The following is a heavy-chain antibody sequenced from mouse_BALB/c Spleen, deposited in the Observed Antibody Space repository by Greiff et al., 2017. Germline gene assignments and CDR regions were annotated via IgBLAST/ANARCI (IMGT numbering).Heavy chain of an antibody. CDR1: GYTFTSYW. CDR2: INPSTGYT. CDR3: ARGLGRLWYFDY. J-gene: IGHJ2*01. V-gene: IGHV1-7*01. Sequence: QVQLKQSGAELAKPGASVKMSCKASGYTFTSYWMHWVNQRPGQGLEWIGYINPSTGYTEYNQKFKDKATLTADKSSSTAYMQLSSLTSEDSAVYYCARGLGRLWYFDYWGQGTTLTVSS. D-gene: IGHD4-1*01.